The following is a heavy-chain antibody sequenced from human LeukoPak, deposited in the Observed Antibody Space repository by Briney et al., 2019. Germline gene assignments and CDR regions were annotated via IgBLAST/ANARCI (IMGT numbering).Heavy chain of an antibody. Sequence: GESLRISCKGSGYNFTSYWISWVRQMPGKGLEWMGRIDPSDSYTNYSPSFQGHVTISADKSISTAYLQWSSLKASDTAMYYCARHYHYDILTGYRKSGMDVWGKGTTVTVSS. CDR1: GYNFTSYW. D-gene: IGHD3-9*01. CDR2: IDPSDSYT. CDR3: ARHYHYDILTGYRKSGMDV. V-gene: IGHV5-10-1*01. J-gene: IGHJ6*04.